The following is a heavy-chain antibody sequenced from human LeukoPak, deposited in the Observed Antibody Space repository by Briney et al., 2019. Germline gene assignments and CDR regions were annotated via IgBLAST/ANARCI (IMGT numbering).Heavy chain of an antibody. CDR1: GFTFSSYS. CDR2: INSSSSYI. D-gene: IGHD2-15*01. Sequence: GGSLRLSCAASGFTFSSYSMNWVRQAPGKGLEWVSSINSSSSYIYYADSVKGRFTISRDNAKNSLYLQMNSLRAEDTAVYYCARDQAYCSGGSCYSSYWGQGTLVTVSS. V-gene: IGHV3-21*01. CDR3: ARDQAYCSGGSCYSSY. J-gene: IGHJ4*02.